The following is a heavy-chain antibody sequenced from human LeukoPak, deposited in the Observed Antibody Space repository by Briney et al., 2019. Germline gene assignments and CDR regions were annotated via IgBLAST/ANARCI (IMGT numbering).Heavy chain of an antibody. J-gene: IGHJ4*02. Sequence: SETLSLTCTVSGGSISSRPYYWGWIRQPPGKGLEWLGSFSYSGSTYYKPSLKSRVTMSVDTSKNQLSLKVISVTAADTAVYYCARGVIAAGGNDFDYWGQGTLVTVSS. CDR3: ARGVIAAGGNDFDY. CDR2: FSYSGST. V-gene: IGHV4-39*07. D-gene: IGHD6-13*01. CDR1: GGSISSRPYY.